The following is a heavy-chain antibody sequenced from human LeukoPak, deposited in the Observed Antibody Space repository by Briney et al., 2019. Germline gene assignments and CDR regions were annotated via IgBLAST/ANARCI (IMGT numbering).Heavy chain of an antibody. Sequence: GASVKVSCKASGGSFSSYAISWVRQAPGQGLEWMGRIIRIFGIANYAQKFQGRVTITADKSTSTAYMELSSLRSEDTAVYYCARDRESGYVSYYYYGMDVWGQGTTVTVSS. CDR1: GGSFSSYA. D-gene: IGHD5-12*01. J-gene: IGHJ6*02. V-gene: IGHV1-69*04. CDR3: ARDRESGYVSYYYYGMDV. CDR2: IIRIFGIA.